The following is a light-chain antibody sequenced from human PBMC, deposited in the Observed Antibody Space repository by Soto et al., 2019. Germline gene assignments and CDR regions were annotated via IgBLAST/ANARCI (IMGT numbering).Light chain of an antibody. V-gene: IGKV1-9*01. Sequence: DIPLTQSPSFLSASVGDRVTITCRASQGISSDLAWYQQKPGKAPNLLIYTASTLQGGVPSRFSGSGSGTDFTLTISSLQHEDFATYYSQHLPCYPRTFCHWTKV. J-gene: IGKJ1*01. CDR3: QHLPCYPRT. CDR2: TAS. CDR1: QGISSD.